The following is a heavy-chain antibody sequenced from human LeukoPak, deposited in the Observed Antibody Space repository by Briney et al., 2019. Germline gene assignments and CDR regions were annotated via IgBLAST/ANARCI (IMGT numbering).Heavy chain of an antibody. J-gene: IGHJ5*02. V-gene: IGHV4-59*01. CDR1: DGSINGYY. CDR3: ASLYSSSAGWFDP. D-gene: IGHD6-6*01. Sequence: SEPLSLTCTVSDGSINGYYWSWIRQPPGEGLDWIGYMYSGGTTNYNPSLKSRVTISVDTSKNQFSLKLSSVTAADTAVYYCASLYSSSAGWFDPWGQGTLVTVSS. CDR2: MYSGGTT.